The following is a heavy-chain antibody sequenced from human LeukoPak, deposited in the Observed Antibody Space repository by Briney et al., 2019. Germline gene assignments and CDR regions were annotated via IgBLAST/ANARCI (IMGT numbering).Heavy chain of an antibody. CDR2: IYTSGST. J-gene: IGHJ6*03. CDR3: AREPAATNGDYYYYYMDV. V-gene: IGHV4-61*02. Sequence: SETLSLTCTVSGGSISSGSYYWSWIRQPAGKGLEWIGRIYTSGSTNYNPSLKSRVTISVDTSKNQFSLKLSSVTAADTAVYYCAREPAATNGDYYYYYMDVWGKGTTVTISS. CDR1: GGSISSGSYY. D-gene: IGHD2-2*01.